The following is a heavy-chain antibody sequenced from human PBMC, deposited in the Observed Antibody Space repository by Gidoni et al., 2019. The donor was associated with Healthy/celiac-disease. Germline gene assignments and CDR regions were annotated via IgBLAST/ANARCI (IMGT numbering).Heavy chain of an antibody. Sequence: QVQLVESGGGVVQPGRSLRPSCAASGFTFSSYAMHWVRQAPGKGLEWVAVISYDGSNKYYADSVKGRFTISRDNSKNTLYLQMNSLRAEDTAVYYCARDRPNPEEGGYYYYYGMDVWGQGTTVTVSS. V-gene: IGHV3-30-3*01. D-gene: IGHD3-16*01. CDR3: ARDRPNPEEGGYYYYYGMDV. J-gene: IGHJ6*02. CDR2: ISYDGSNK. CDR1: GFTFSSYA.